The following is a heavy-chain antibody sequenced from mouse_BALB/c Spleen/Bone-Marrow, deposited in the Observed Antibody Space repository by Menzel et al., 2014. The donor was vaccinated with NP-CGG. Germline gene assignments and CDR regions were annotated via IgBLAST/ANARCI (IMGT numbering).Heavy chain of an antibody. V-gene: IGHV5-6*02. J-gene: IGHJ2*01. CDR3: TRRPLQANSYFDC. CDR1: GFTFSSYG. Sequence: EVKLMESGGDLVKPGGSLKLSCVASGFTFSSYGMSWVRRTPDKRLEWVATISSGGSSTNYPASVKGRFTISRDNTKSTLYLQMSSLNSEDTAMYYCTRRPLQANSYFDCWGQGTTLTVSS. D-gene: IGHD3-2*02. CDR2: ISSGGSST.